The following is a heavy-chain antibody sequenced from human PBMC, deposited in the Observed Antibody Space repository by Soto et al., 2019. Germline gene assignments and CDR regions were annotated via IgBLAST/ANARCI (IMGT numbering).Heavy chain of an antibody. D-gene: IGHD3-9*01. J-gene: IGHJ4*02. V-gene: IGHV1-24*01. CDR2: FDPEDGET. CDR3: ATRFSPSGGYDILTGYPPYYFDY. CDR1: GYTLTELS. Sequence: GASVKVSCKVSGYTLTELSMHWVRQAPGKGLEWMGGFDPEDGETIYAQKFQGRVTTTGDTSTDTAYMELSSLRSEDTAVYYCATRFSPSGGYDILTGYPPYYFDYWGQGTLVTVSS.